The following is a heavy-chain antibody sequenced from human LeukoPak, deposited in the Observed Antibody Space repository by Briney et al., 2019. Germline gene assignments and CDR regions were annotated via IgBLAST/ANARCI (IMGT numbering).Heavy chain of an antibody. CDR1: GFNFAGYG. V-gene: IGHV3-20*04. J-gene: IGHJ4*02. D-gene: IGHD3-10*01. CDR2: LNWNAANT. Sequence: PGGSLRLSCAASGFNFAGYGMSWVRQVPGKGLQWVSGLNWNAANTGYADSVKGRFTISRDNAKNSLFLQMSSLRAEDTALYYCARYSGNYRTFDYWGQGTLVTVSS. CDR3: ARYSGNYRTFDY.